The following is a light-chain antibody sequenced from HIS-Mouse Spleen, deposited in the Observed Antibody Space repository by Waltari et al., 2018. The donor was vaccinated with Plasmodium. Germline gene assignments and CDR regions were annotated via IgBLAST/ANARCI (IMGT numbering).Light chain of an antibody. CDR1: AFPKNS. J-gene: IGLJ3*02. CDR3: YSTDSSGNHRV. CDR2: EDS. Sequence: SYELPQPPSVPVSPGQPPRLTCSGDAFPKNSAYWCQQQSGQAPVLVIYEDSKRRSGIPERFSGSSSGTMATLTISGAQVEDEADYYCYSTDSSGNHRVFGGGTKLTVL. V-gene: IGLV3-10*01.